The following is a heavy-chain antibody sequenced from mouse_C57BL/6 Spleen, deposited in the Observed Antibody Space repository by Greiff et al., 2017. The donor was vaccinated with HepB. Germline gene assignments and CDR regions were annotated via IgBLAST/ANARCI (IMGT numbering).Heavy chain of an antibody. Sequence: QVQLQQPGAELVKPGASVKLSCKASGYTFTSYWMQWVKQRPGQGLEWIGEIDPSDSYTNYNQKFKGKATLAVDTSSSTAYMRLSSLASEDSAVYYCARRPAGFDYWGQGTTLTVSS. D-gene: IGHD3-1*01. CDR1: GYTFTSYW. J-gene: IGHJ2*01. CDR2: IDPSDSYT. V-gene: IGHV1-50*01. CDR3: ARRPAGFDY.